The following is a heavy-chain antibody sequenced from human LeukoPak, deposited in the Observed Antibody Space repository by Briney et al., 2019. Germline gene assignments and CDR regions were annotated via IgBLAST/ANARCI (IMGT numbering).Heavy chain of an antibody. V-gene: IGHV4-30-4*08. J-gene: IGHJ3*02. D-gene: IGHD2-2*01. CDR1: GGSFSGYY. CDR3: ARGALYCSSTSCFSDAFDI. Sequence: PSETLSLTCAVYGGSFSGYYWSWIRQPPGKGLEWIGYIYYSGSTYYNPSLKSRVTISVDTSKNQFSLKLSSVTAADTAVYYCARGALYCSSTSCFSDAFDIWGQGTMVTVSS. CDR2: IYYSGST.